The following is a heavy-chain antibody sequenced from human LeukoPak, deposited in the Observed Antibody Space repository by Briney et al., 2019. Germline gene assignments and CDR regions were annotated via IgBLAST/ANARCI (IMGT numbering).Heavy chain of an antibody. CDR2: IYYSGGT. CDR1: GGSITNYY. V-gene: IGHV4-59*01. J-gene: IGHJ3*01. CDR3: PTNLRSTAGLDV. D-gene: IGHD6-25*01. Sequence: SETLSLTCTVSGGSITNYYWSWIRQPPGKGLGWIGYIYYSGGTNYNPSLRGRVTISVDTSNSQSSRKVSGVSAAARAVYSCPTNLRSTAGLDVWGPGTTVTVSS.